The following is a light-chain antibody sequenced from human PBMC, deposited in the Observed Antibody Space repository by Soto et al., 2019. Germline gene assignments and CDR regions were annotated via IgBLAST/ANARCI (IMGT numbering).Light chain of an antibody. Sequence: DIQMTQSPSSLSASVGDRVTITCRASESISNNLNWYQHKPGKAPKVLIYAASSLQSGVPSRFSGSGSGTDFILTISRLEPEDFAVYYCQQYGTSPPLYTFGQGTKLDIK. CDR1: ESISNN. V-gene: IGKV1-39*01. CDR3: QQYGTSPPLYT. J-gene: IGKJ2*01. CDR2: AAS.